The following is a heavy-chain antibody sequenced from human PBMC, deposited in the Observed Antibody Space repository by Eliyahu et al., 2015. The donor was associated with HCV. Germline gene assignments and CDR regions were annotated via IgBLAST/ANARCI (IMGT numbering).Heavy chain of an antibody. Sequence: LLESGGGLVQXGGCLXLSCSASEFXFSDSARTWVRQAPGKGLEWVSTISDSGGVSYYAASVRGRFTISRDNAKNMLYLEMNNLRAEDTAQYYCAKDLAPHEHWGQGILVTVSS. J-gene: IGHJ1*01. CDR2: ISDSGGVS. CDR3: AKDLAPHEH. CDR1: EFXFSDSA. V-gene: IGHV3-23*01.